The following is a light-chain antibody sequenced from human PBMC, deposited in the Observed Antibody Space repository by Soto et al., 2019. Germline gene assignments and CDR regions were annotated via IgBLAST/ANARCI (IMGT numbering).Light chain of an antibody. CDR2: HKS. V-gene: IGKV3-15*01. CDR3: QKYGSSLIT. Sequence: ETVMTHSPGILSVSPGESATLSCRASQRVGSDLAWYQQKPGQAPRLLIYHKSTRATGIPARLSGSGSGTDFSLIISSLEPEDFAVYYCQKYGSSLITCGQGTRLDIK. J-gene: IGKJ5*01. CDR1: QRVGSD.